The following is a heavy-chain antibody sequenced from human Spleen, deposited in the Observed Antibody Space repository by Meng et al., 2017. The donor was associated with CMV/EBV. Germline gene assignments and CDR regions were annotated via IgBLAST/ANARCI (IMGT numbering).Heavy chain of an antibody. D-gene: IGHD6-6*01. CDR2: ISSSSSFI. CDR1: GFTFSDYT. J-gene: IGHJ6*02. V-gene: IGHV3-21*01. Sequence: GESLKISCAASGFTFSDYTITWVRQAPGKGLEWVSSISSSSSFIYYADSVKGRFTISRDNSKNTLYLQMNSLRAEDTAVYYCASESWSSSSGIRPKMYYYYYGMDVWGQGTLVTVSS. CDR3: ASESWSSSSGIRPKMYYYYYGMDV.